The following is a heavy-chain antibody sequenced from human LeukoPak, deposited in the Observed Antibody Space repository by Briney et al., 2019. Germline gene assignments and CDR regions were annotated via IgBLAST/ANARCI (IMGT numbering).Heavy chain of an antibody. CDR1: GGSISSSSYY. Sequence: SETLSLTCTVSGGSISSSSYYWGWIRQPPGKGLEWIGSIYSSGSTYYNPSLKSPVTISVDTSKNRFSLKLTSVNAADTAVYYCARLNRISGFFDYWGQGTLVAVSS. CDR3: ARLNRISGFFDY. V-gene: IGHV4-39*01. CDR2: IYSSGST. J-gene: IGHJ4*02. D-gene: IGHD6-25*01.